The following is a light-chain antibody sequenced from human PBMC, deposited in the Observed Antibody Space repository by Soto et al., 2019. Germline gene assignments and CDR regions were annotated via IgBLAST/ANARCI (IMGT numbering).Light chain of an antibody. CDR1: QGISSY. Sequence: AIRMTQSPSSLSASTGDRVTITCRASQGISSYLAWYQQKPGKAPKLLIYAASTLQSGVPSRFIGSGSGTDFTLTISCLQSEDLATYYCQPYYSYPALTFGGGTKVEIK. CDR2: AAS. J-gene: IGKJ4*01. V-gene: IGKV1-8*01. CDR3: QPYYSYPALT.